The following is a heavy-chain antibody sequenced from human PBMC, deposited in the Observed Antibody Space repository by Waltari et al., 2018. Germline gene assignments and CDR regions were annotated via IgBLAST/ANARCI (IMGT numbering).Heavy chain of an antibody. Sequence: QVQLVQSGAEVKKSGASVKVSCKASGYTFTSYDINWVRQATGQGLEWMGWMNPNSGNTGYAQKFQGRVTITRNTSISTAYMELSSLRSEDTAVYYCARGHPWTGTTPESDWYFDLWGRGTLVTVSS. J-gene: IGHJ2*01. D-gene: IGHD1-1*01. CDR1: GYTFTSYD. CDR2: MNPNSGNT. V-gene: IGHV1-8*03. CDR3: ARGHPWTGTTPESDWYFDL.